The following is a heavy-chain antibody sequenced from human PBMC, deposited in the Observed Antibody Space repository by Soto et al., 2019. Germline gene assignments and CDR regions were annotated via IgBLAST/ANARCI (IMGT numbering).Heavy chain of an antibody. CDR1: GFTFRSYA. CDR3: ARVSGYYYDSSAYDY. Sequence: ESGGGVVQPGRSLRLSCAASGFTFRSYAMHWVRQAPGKGLEWVAVISYDGSNKYYADSVKGRFTISRDNSKNTLYLQMNSLRAEDTAVYYCARVSGYYYDSSAYDYWGQGTLVTVSS. CDR2: ISYDGSNK. V-gene: IGHV3-30-3*01. J-gene: IGHJ4*02. D-gene: IGHD3-22*01.